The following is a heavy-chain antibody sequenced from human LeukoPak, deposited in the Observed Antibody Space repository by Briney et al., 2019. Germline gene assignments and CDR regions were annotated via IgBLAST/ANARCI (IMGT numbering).Heavy chain of an antibody. CDR3: ARGRNWGESGFDY. Sequence: SQTLSLTFALSVDRVSINSAAWNWIRQSPSRGLEWLGRTYYRSKWYNDYAVAVKSRITINPDTSKNQFSLQLTSVTPEDTAVYYCARGRNWGESGFDYWGQGTLVTVSS. V-gene: IGHV6-1*01. CDR1: VDRVSINSAA. D-gene: IGHD7-27*01. J-gene: IGHJ4*02. CDR2: TYYRSKWYN.